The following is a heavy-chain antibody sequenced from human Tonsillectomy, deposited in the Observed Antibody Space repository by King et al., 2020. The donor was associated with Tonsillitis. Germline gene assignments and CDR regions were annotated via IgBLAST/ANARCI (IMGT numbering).Heavy chain of an antibody. Sequence: VQLVESGGGVVQPGGSLRLSCAASGFTFSFYGMHWVRQAPGKGLEWVAFIRYDGSNEYYADSVKGRFTISRDNSKNTLCLQMNSLRAEDTAVYYCANDLYGGTYRGVFDYWGRGTLVTVSS. CDR3: ANDLYGGTYRGVFDY. CDR2: IRYDGSNE. D-gene: IGHD1-26*01. CDR1: GFTFSFYG. J-gene: IGHJ4*02. V-gene: IGHV3-30*02.